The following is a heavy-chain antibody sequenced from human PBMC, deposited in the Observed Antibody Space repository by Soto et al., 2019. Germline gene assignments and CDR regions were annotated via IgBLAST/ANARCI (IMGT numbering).Heavy chain of an antibody. CDR3: ARGGYYFYLDV. CDR2: SHHSGST. J-gene: IGHJ6*03. Sequence: QVQLQESGPGLVKPSETLSLTCAVSGGSISISNWWSWVRQTPGKGLEWIGQSHHSGSTNYSPSLTDQVTISVDESKNQFSLKMNSVTAADTDVYYCARGGYYFYLDVWGKGTTVTVSS. CDR1: GGSISISNW. V-gene: IGHV4-4*02.